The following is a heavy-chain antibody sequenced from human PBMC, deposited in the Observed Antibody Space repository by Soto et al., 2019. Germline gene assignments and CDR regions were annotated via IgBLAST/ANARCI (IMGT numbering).Heavy chain of an antibody. CDR1: GYTLTELS. J-gene: IGHJ4*02. CDR3: ATVIYGDYNYFDY. CDR2: FDPEDGET. Sequence: ASVKVSWKVSGYTLTELSMHWVRQAPGKGLEWMGGFDPEDGETIYAQKFQGRVTMTEDTSTDTAYMELSSLRSEDTAVYYCATVIYGDYNYFDYWGQGTLVTVSS. V-gene: IGHV1-24*01. D-gene: IGHD4-17*01.